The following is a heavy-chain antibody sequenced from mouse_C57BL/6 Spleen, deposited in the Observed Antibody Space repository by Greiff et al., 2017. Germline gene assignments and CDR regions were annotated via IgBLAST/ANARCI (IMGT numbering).Heavy chain of an antibody. Sequence: EVQLVESGGGLVKPGGSLKLSCAASGFTFSSYAMSWVRQTPEKRLEWVATISDGGSYTYYPDNVKGRFTISRDNAKHNLYLQMSHLKSEDTAMYYCARVGDYFSEYWGQGTTLTVSS. CDR2: ISDGGSYT. V-gene: IGHV5-4*01. CDR3: ARVGDYFSEY. J-gene: IGHJ2*01. CDR1: GFTFSSYA. D-gene: IGHD2-13*01.